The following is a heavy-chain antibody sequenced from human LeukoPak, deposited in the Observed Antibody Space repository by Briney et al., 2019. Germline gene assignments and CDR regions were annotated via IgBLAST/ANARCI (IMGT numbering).Heavy chain of an antibody. CDR1: GFTFSSYA. CDR3: AKTRPLDSSSWSHGDY. CDR2: ISGSGDST. D-gene: IGHD6-13*01. Sequence: GGSLRLSCEASGFTFSSYAMRWVGQAPGKGLEWVSAISGSGDSTYYGDSVKGRFTISRDNSKNTLYLQMNSLRAEDTAVYYCAKTRPLDSSSWSHGDYWGQGTLVTVSS. V-gene: IGHV3-23*01. J-gene: IGHJ4*02.